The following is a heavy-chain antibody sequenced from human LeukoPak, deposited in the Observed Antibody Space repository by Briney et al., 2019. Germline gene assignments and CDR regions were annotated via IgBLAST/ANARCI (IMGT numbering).Heavy chain of an antibody. CDR1: GGSISSYY. D-gene: IGHD3-10*01. V-gene: IGHV4-59*08. CDR3: ARSTGYSDSGSYYLDAFDI. J-gene: IGHJ3*02. CDR2: IYNSRST. Sequence: ASETLSLTCSVSGGSISSYYWIWIRQSPVKGLEWIGYIYNSRSTNYNPSLKSRAAISVDTSKNQFSLELNSVTAADTAVYYCARSTGYSDSGSYYLDAFDIWSPGTMVTVSS.